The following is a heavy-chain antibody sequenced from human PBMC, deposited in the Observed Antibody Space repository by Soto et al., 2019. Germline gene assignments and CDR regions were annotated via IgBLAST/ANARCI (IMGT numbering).Heavy chain of an antibody. J-gene: IGHJ5*02. CDR3: AKRRGGNPDDWFDP. CDR2: ISYDGSNK. CDR1: GFTFSSYG. D-gene: IGHD2-15*01. V-gene: IGHV3-30*18. Sequence: GGSLRLSCAASGFTFSSYGMHWVRQAPGKGLEWVAVISYDGSNKYYADSVKGRFTISRDNSKNTLYLQMNSLRAEDTAVYYCAKRRGGNPDDWFDPWGQGSLVTVSS.